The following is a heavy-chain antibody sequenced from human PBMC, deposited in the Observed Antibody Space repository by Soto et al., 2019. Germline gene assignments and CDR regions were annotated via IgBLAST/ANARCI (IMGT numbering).Heavy chain of an antibody. CDR2: ISGSGGST. CDR1: GFTFSSYA. D-gene: IGHD3-22*01. CDR3: AKEGFITMIVVVITGYFQH. Sequence: PGGSLRLSCTASGFTFSSYAMSWVRQAPGKGLEWVSAISGSGGSTYYADSVKGRFTISRDNSKSTLYLQMNSLRAEDTAVYYCAKEGFITMIVVVITGYFQHWGQGTLVTVS. J-gene: IGHJ1*01. V-gene: IGHV3-23*01.